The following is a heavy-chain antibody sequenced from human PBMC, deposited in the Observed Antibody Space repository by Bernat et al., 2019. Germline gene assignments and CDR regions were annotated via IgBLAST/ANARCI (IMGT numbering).Heavy chain of an antibody. V-gene: IGHV4-39*01. CDR3: ARHVSFDFWSGYFTGWAVDI. J-gene: IGHJ3*02. D-gene: IGHD3-3*01. CDR2: IYYTGTT. Sequence: QLQESGPGLVRTSETLSLTCSVSNGSISSTFYYWAWIRQVPGKGLEWIGTIYYTGTTHYNPSLQSRVTISVATTKNQFSHTLGSVTAADTAVHFCARHVSFDFWSGYFTGWAVDIWGQGTMVTVSS. CDR1: NGSISSTFYY.